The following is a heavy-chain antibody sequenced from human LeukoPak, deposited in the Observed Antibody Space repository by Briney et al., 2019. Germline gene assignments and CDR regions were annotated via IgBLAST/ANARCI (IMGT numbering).Heavy chain of an antibody. D-gene: IGHD4-17*01. J-gene: IGHJ4*02. CDR1: GFTFSSYA. CDR2: ISGSGGNT. V-gene: IGHV3-23*01. Sequence: GGSLRLSCAASGFTFSSYAMSWVRQAPGRGLEWVSAISGSGGNTYYADSVKGRFTISRDNSKNTLYLQMNSLRAEDTAVYYCARDLRGDYILSCPDYWGQGTLVTVSS. CDR3: ARDLRGDYILSCPDY.